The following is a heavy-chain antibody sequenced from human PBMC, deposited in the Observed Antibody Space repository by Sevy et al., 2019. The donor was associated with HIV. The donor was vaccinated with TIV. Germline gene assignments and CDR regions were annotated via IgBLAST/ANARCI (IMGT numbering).Heavy chain of an antibody. CDR2: ISYDGSNK. D-gene: IGHD3-10*01. V-gene: IGHV3-30*18. CDR1: GFTFSSYG. CDR3: AKDLNYGSGTHYFDY. Sequence: GGSLRLSCAASGFTFSSYGMHWVRQAPGKGLEWVAVISYDGSNKYYADSVKGRFTISRDNSKNTLYLQMNSLRAEDTAVYYCAKDLNYGSGTHYFDYWGQGTLVTVSS. J-gene: IGHJ4*02.